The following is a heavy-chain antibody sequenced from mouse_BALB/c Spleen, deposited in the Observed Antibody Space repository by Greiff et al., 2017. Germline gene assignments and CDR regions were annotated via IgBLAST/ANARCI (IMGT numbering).Heavy chain of an antibody. CDR2: ISYSGST. V-gene: IGHV3-8*02. Sequence: EVQLKQSGPSLVKPSQTLSLTCSVTGDSITSGYWNWIRKFPGNKLEYMGYISYSGSTYYNPSLKSRISITRDTSKNQYYLQLNSVTTEDTATYYCARYGYDVSWFAYWGQGTLVTVSA. CDR3: ARYGYDVSWFAY. J-gene: IGHJ3*01. CDR1: GDSITSGY. D-gene: IGHD2-2*01.